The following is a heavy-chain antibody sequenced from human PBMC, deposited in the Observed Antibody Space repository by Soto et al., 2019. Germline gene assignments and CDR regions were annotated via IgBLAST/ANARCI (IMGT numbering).Heavy chain of an antibody. CDR3: FSQVLYYYDSSCYLLFDY. CDR2: IYYSGST. Sequence: SEPLCLPCTVSDGSSSSFDGSWIRQPPRKGLEWIGYIYYSGSTNYNPSLKSRVTISVDTSKNQISLKLSSVTAADTAVYYCFSQVLYYYDSSCYLLFDYWGQGTLVNVS. V-gene: IGHV4-59*08. D-gene: IGHD3-22*01. J-gene: IGHJ4*02. CDR1: DGSSSSFD.